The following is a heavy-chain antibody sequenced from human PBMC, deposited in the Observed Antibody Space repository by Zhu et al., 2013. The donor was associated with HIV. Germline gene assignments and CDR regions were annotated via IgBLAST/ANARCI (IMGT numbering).Heavy chain of an antibody. Sequence: QVQLVQSGAEVKKPGASVKVSCKASGGTFNSYAFNWVRQAPGQGLEWMGRVIPFLDTTNYAQKFQGTVSITADKSTTTAYMELSSLRSEDTAVYYCARVGGNVDTAMVTGWFDPGAREPWSPSPQ. J-gene: IGHJ5*02. CDR3: ARVGGNVDTAMVTGWFDP. CDR1: GGTFNSYA. V-gene: IGHV1-69*09. CDR2: VIPFLDTT. D-gene: IGHD5-18*01.